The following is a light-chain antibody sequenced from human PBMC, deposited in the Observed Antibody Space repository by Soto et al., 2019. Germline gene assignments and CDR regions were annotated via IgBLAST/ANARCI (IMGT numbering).Light chain of an antibody. V-gene: IGKV1-39*01. CDR3: QQSYSTPFT. CDR2: AAS. Sequence: DIQMTQSPSSLSASVGDRVTITCQASQDINNYLNWYQQEPGKAPKLLIYAASTLQSGVPSRFSGSGSGTDFTLSIGSLQPEDFATYFCQQSYSTPFTFGPGTKVDIK. J-gene: IGKJ3*01. CDR1: QDINNY.